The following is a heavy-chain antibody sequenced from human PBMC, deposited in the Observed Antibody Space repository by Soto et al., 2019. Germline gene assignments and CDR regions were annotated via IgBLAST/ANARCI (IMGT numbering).Heavy chain of an antibody. CDR2: ISSNGGST. J-gene: IGHJ3*02. CDR1: GFTFSSYA. Sequence: GGSLRLSCSASGFTFSSYAMHWVRQAPGKGLEYVSAISSNGGSTYYADSVKGRFTISRDNSKNTLYLQMSSLRAEDTAVYYCARDETAPTNAFDIWGQGTMVTVSS. CDR3: ARDETAPTNAFDI. D-gene: IGHD2-15*01. V-gene: IGHV3-64D*06.